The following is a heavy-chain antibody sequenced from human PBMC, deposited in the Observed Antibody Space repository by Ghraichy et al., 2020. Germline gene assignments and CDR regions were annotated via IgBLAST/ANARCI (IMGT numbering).Heavy chain of an antibody. CDR3: ARDYYDSSGYWDRNYYYYGMDV. Sequence: SHTLSLTCAISWDSVSSNSAALNWIRQSPSRGLEWLGSTYYRSNWYNDYALSVKSRITINPDTSKNQFSLQLNSVTPEDTAVYYCARDYYDSSGYWDRNYYYYGMDVWGQGTTVTV. D-gene: IGHD3-22*01. J-gene: IGHJ6*02. CDR1: WDSVSSNSAA. V-gene: IGHV6-1*01. CDR2: TYYRSNWYN.